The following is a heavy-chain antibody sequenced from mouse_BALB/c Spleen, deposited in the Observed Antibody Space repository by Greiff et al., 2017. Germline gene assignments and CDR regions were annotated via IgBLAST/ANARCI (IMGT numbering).Heavy chain of an antibody. V-gene: IGHV1-12*01. D-gene: IGHD1-1*01. CDR2: IYPGNGDT. CDR3: ARLLRWFDY. Sequence: QVQLQQPGAELVKPGASVKMSCKASGYTFTSYNMHWVKQTPGQGLEWIGAIYPGNGDTSYNQKFKGKATLTADKSSSTAYMQLSSLTSEDSAVYYCARLLRWFDYWGQGTTLTVSS. CDR1: GYTFTSYN. J-gene: IGHJ2*01.